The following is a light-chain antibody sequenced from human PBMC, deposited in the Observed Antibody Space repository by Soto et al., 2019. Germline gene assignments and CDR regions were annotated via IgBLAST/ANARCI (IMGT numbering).Light chain of an antibody. CDR3: QQYDDWPRT. CDR2: GSS. Sequence: ETVMTQSPATLSVSPGERATLSCRASQGVGSNLAWYQQRPGQAPRLLSFGSSTRATGIPDRFSGSGFGAEFTLTISSLQSEDSAVYYCQQYDDWPRTFGQGTKVEIK. CDR1: QGVGSN. V-gene: IGKV3-15*01. J-gene: IGKJ1*01.